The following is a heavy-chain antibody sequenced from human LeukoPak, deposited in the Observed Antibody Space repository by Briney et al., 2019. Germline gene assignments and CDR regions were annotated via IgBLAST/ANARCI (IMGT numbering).Heavy chain of an antibody. J-gene: IGHJ5*02. CDR2: IYHSGST. D-gene: IGHD3-22*01. CDR1: GGSISSYY. Sequence: SETLSLTCTVSGGSISSYYWSWIRQPPGKGLEWIGSIYHSGSTYYNPSLKSRVTISVDTSKNQFSLKLSSVTAADTAVYYCARGPANEHITMRPNWFDPWGQGTLVTVSS. CDR3: ARGPANEHITMRPNWFDP. V-gene: IGHV4-38-2*02.